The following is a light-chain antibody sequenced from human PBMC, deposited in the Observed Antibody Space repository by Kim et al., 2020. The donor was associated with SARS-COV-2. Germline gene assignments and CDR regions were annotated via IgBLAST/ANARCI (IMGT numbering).Light chain of an antibody. Sequence: SYELTQPPSVSVSPGQTARINCSGDALPKQYAYWYQQKPGQAPVLVIYKDSERPSGIPERFSGSSSGTTVTLTISGVQAEDEADYYCQSADSSGTYRVFGGGTQLTVL. CDR1: ALPKQY. V-gene: IGLV3-25*03. CDR2: KDS. J-gene: IGLJ3*02. CDR3: QSADSSGTYRV.